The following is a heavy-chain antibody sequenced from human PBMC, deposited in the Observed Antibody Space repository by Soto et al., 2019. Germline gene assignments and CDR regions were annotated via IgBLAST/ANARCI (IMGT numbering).Heavy chain of an antibody. J-gene: IGHJ4*02. D-gene: IGHD4-17*01. V-gene: IGHV4-4*07. CDR3: ARDFGDYRVYDF. CDR1: CGSITNYY. Sequence: LTCAVSCGSITNYYWSWMRQPAGEGLEWIGRIHSSGSTYYNPSLKRRVTMSVDTSKNQLSLKLSSVTAADTAVYYCARDFGDYRVYDFWGKGTLVTVSS. CDR2: IHSSGST.